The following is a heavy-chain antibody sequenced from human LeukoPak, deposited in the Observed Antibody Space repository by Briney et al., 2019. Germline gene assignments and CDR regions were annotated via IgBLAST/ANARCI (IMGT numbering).Heavy chain of an antibody. CDR1: GGSISSGSYY. V-gene: IGHV4-61*02. CDR2: IYTSGST. Sequence: PSETLSLTCTVSGGSISSGSYYWSWIRQPAGKGLEWIGRIYTSGSTNYNPSLKSRVTISVDTSKNQFSLKLSSVTAADTAVYYCARVATSYYYGSGPTYYFDYWGQGTLVTVSS. D-gene: IGHD3-10*01. J-gene: IGHJ4*02. CDR3: ARVATSYYYGSGPTYYFDY.